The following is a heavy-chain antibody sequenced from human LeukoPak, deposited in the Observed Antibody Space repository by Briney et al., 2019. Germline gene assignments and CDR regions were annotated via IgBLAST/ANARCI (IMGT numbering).Heavy chain of an antibody. CDR1: GVSISSDKYY. D-gene: IGHD2-21*01. V-gene: IGHV4-31*03. CDR2: MYYSGST. Sequence: PSETLSLTCTVSGVSISSDKYYWSWIRQRPGKGLEWIGSMYYSGSTSYNPSLKSRVSISVDTSKSQFSLKLSSVTAADTAVYYCATPYCGTISCLDVFDIWGQGTMVTVPS. CDR3: ATPYCGTISCLDVFDI. J-gene: IGHJ3*02.